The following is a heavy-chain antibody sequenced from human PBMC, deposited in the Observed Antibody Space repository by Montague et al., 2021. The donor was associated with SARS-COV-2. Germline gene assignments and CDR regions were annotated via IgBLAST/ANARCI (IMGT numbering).Heavy chain of an antibody. CDR1: GGSISSSNW. D-gene: IGHD3-22*01. Sequence: SETLSLTCAVSGGSISSSNWWSWVRQPPGKGLEWIGEIYHSGSTNYNPSLMSRLTISVDTSKNQFSLRLMSVTAADSAVYYCARPKHDNSPDRAFDIWGQGSMVTVSS. J-gene: IGHJ3*02. V-gene: IGHV4-4*02. CDR2: IYHSGST. CDR3: ARPKHDNSPDRAFDI.